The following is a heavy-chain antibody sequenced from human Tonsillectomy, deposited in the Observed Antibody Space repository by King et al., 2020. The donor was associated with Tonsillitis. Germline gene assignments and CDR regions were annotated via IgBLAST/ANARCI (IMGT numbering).Heavy chain of an antibody. J-gene: IGHJ6*02. CDR2: INSDGSST. CDR1: GFTFSSYW. CDR3: ASRTMVTYYYYGMDV. V-gene: IGHV3-74*02. D-gene: IGHD3-10*01. Sequence: VQLVESGGGLVQPGGSLRLSCAASGFTFSSYWMHWVRQAPGKGLVWVSRINSDGSSTTYADSVKGRFPISRDNSKNTLFLQMNSRRAEDTAVYYCASRTMVTYYYYGMDVWGQGTTVTVSS.